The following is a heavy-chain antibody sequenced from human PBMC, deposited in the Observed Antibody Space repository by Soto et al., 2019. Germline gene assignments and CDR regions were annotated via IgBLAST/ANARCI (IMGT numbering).Heavy chain of an antibody. CDR2: IYWDDDK. CDR1: GFSLSSIGMG. D-gene: IGHD5-12*01. J-gene: IGHJ4*02. CDR3: ARLTRGVYDLDRLWEKFDY. Sequence: QITVKESGLTLVKPTETLTLTCTFSGFSLSSIGMGVGWIRQPPGKALEWLTLIYWDDDKRYSPSLSSRLTITKXPXKXXVDLTMTHMDPVDTATYYCARLTRGVYDLDRLWEKFDYWGQGALGTVS. V-gene: IGHV2-5*02.